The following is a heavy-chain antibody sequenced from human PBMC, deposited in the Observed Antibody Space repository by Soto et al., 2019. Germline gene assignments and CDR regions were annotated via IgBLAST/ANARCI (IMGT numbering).Heavy chain of an antibody. D-gene: IGHD5-12*01. CDR3: ARDGYIGFDY. J-gene: IGHJ4*02. Sequence: GSLRLSCAASGFTFSNYLMHWVRQGPGKGLVWVSRIDSDGSDTIYADSVKGRFTISRDNAKNTLFLQMRSLRAEDMGVYYCARDGYIGFDYWGQGTLVTVSS. V-gene: IGHV3-74*01. CDR2: IDSDGSDT. CDR1: GFTFSNYL.